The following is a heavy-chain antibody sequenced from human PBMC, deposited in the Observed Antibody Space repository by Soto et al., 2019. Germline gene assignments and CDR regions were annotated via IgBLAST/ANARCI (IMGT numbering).Heavy chain of an antibody. J-gene: IGHJ3*02. CDR2: INAGNGNT. CDR3: ARSIAVAGSWDDAFDI. CDR1: GYTFTSYA. D-gene: IGHD6-19*01. V-gene: IGHV1-3*01. Sequence: QVQLVQSGAEVKKPGASVKVSCKASGYTFTSYAMHWVRQAPGQRLEWMGWINAGNGNTKYSQKFQGRVTITRDTAASAAYMELSSLRSEDTAVYYCARSIAVAGSWDDAFDIWGQGTMVTVSS.